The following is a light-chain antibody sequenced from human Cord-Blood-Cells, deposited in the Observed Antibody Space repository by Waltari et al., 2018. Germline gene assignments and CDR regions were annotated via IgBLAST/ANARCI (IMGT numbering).Light chain of an antibody. CDR1: NIGSKS. Sequence: VSVAPGKTARITCGGNNIGSKSVHWYQQKPGQAPVLVVYDDSDRPSGNPERFSGSNSGNTATLTISRVEAGDEADYYCQVWDSSSDHVVFGGGTKLTVL. J-gene: IGLJ2*01. V-gene: IGLV3-21*03. CDR2: DDS. CDR3: QVWDSSSDHVV.